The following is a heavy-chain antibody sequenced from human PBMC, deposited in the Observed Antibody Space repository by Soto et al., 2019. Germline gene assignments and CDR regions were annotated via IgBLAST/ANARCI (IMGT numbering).Heavy chain of an antibody. J-gene: IGHJ4*02. CDR2: IKEDGSEI. CDR1: EFNVMSYW. Sequence: RRLSCAVSEFNVMSYWMSWVRQAPGKGLEWVASIKEDGSEIYYLQSVRGRFTISRDSAGNALHLAMNYLSAEDTGVYFCARDIGFDYVNWGQGTLVTVSS. CDR3: ARDIGFDYVN. D-gene: IGHD3-16*01. V-gene: IGHV3-7*01.